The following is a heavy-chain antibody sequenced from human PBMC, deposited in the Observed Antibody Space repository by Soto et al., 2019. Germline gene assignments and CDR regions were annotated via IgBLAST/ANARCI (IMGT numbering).Heavy chain of an antibody. V-gene: IGHV4-39*01. CDR1: GGSISSSSYY. CDR3: ARHLGPLSGRYFDWLLYYFDY. Sequence: QLQLQESGPGLVKPSETLSLTCTVSGGSISSSSYYWGWIRQPPGKGLEWIGSIYYSGSTYYNPSLKSRVTISVDTSKNQFSLKLSSVTAADTAVYYSARHLGPLSGRYFDWLLYYFDYWGQGTLVTVSS. D-gene: IGHD3-9*01. CDR2: IYYSGST. J-gene: IGHJ4*02.